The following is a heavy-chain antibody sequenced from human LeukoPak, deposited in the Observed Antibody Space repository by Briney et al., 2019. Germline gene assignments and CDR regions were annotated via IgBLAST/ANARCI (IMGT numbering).Heavy chain of an antibody. Sequence: ASVKVSCKASGYTFTSYYMHWVRQAPGQGLEWMGIINPSGGSTSYAQKFQGRVTMTRDTSTSTVYMGLSSLRSEDTAVYYCARASGLYYFDYWGQGTLVTVSS. CDR2: INPSGGST. CDR3: ARASGLYYFDY. D-gene: IGHD3-3*01. CDR1: GYTFTSYY. J-gene: IGHJ4*02. V-gene: IGHV1-46*01.